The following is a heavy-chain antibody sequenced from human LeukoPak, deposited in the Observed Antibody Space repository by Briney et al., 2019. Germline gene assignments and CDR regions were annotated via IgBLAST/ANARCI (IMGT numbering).Heavy chain of an antibody. V-gene: IGHV3-21*01. CDR1: GFTFSSYS. Sequence: GGSLRLSCAASGFTFSSYSMNWVRQAPGKGLEWVSSISSSSSYIYYADSVEGRFTISRDNAKNSLYLQMNSPRAEDTAVYYCARGPGYCSGGSCYSGVFAGSVRAPFDDWGQATLVTVSS. CDR3: ARGPGYCSGGSCYSGVFAGSVRAPFDD. D-gene: IGHD2-15*01. J-gene: IGHJ4*02. CDR2: ISSSSSYI.